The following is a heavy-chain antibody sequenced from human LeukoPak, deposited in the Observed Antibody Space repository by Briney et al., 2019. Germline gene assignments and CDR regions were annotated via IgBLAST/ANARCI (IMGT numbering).Heavy chain of an antibody. D-gene: IGHD2-2*02. V-gene: IGHV3-23*01. Sequence: GGSQSLSCAASGFTFSSYGMSWVRHAPGKGLGWVSAISGSGGSTYYADSVKGRFTISRDNSKNTLYLQMNSLRAEDTAVYYCAKGVGDIVVVPAAIPPHFDYWGQGTLVTVSS. CDR1: GFTFSSYG. CDR2: ISGSGGST. CDR3: AKGVGDIVVVPAAIPPHFDY. J-gene: IGHJ4*02.